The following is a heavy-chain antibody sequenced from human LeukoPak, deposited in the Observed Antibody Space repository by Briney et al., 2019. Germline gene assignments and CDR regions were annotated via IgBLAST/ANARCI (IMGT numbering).Heavy chain of an antibody. CDR3: ARGVAAEGDY. J-gene: IGHJ4*02. CDR2: IYYSGST. V-gene: IGHV4-39*07. D-gene: IGHD6-13*01. Sequence: WVRQAPGKGLEWIGSIYYSGSTCYNPSLKSRVTISVDTSKNQFSLKLSSVTAADTAVYYCARGVAAEGDYWGQGTLVTVSS.